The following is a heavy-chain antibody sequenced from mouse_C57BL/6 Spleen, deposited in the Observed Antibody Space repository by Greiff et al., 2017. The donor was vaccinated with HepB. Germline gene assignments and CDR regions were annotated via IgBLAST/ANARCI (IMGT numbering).Heavy chain of an antibody. J-gene: IGHJ4*01. CDR3: ARGYYDYRYAMDY. CDR1: GYTFTSYW. D-gene: IGHD2-4*01. Sequence: QVQLQQPGAELVKPGASVKLSCKASGYTFTSYWMHWVKQRPGQGLEWIGMIHPNSGSTNYNEKFKSKATLTVDKSSSTAYMQLSSLTSEDSAVYYCARGYYDYRYAMDYWGRGTSVTVSS. V-gene: IGHV1-64*01. CDR2: IHPNSGST.